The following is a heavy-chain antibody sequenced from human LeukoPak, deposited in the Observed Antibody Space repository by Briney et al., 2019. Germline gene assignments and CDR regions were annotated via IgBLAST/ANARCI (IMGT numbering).Heavy chain of an antibody. CDR1: RYTFTSYY. J-gene: IGHJ4*02. Sequence: ASVKVSCKASRYTFTSYYMHWVRQAPGQGLEWMGIINPSGGSTSYAQKFQGRVTMTRDMSTSTVYMELSSLRSEDTAVYYCARALGSRAFDIVVVPAAIFSFTLDYWGQGTLVTVSS. CDR3: ARALGSRAFDIVVVPAAIFSFTLDY. V-gene: IGHV1-46*01. D-gene: IGHD2-2*01. CDR2: INPSGGST.